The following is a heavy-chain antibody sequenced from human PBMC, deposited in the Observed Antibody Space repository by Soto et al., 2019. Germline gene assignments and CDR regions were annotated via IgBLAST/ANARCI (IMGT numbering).Heavy chain of an antibody. CDR1: GYTFTTYG. CDR3: TREGSAPYYYYGMDV. CDR2: INTHNGNT. V-gene: IGHV1-18*01. Sequence: ASVKVSCKASGYTFTTYGISWVRQAPGQGLEWLGWINTHNGNTNYAQNLQGRVIMTADTSTSTAYMELRSLRSDDTAIYYYTREGSAPYYYYGMDVWGQGTTVTVS. D-gene: IGHD3-10*01. J-gene: IGHJ6*02.